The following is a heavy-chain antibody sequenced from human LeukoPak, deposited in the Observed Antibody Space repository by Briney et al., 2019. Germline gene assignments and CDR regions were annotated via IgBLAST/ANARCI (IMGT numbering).Heavy chain of an antibody. CDR1: GGTFSRYY. CDR3: ASLIHDYDDTMRDY. V-gene: IGHV4-34*01. CDR2: INDSGGT. Sequence: SETLSLTCAVYGGTFSRYYWSWIRQPPGKGLEWIGEINDSGGTYYNPSLKSRVTISVDTSKNQFSLKLSSVTAADTAVYYCASLIHDYDDTMRDYWGQGTLVTVSS. D-gene: IGHD4-17*01. J-gene: IGHJ4*02.